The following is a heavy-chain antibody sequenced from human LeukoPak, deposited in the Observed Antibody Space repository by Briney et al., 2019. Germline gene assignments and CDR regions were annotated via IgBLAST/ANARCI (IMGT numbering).Heavy chain of an antibody. D-gene: IGHD5-18*01. V-gene: IGHV4-39*01. CDR2: IYYSGST. CDR1: GGSISSSSYY. CDR3: ASSTLTAMAVYYFDY. Sequence: PSETLSLTCTVSGGSISSSSYYWGWIRQPPGKGLEWIGSIYYSGSTYYNPSLKSRVTISVDTSKNQFSLKLSSVTAADTAVYYCASSTLTAMAVYYFDYWSQGTLVTVSS. J-gene: IGHJ4*02.